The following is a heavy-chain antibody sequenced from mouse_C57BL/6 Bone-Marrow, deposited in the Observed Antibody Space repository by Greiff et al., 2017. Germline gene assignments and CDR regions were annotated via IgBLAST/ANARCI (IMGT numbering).Heavy chain of an antibody. J-gene: IGHJ3*01. Sequence: QVQLQQPGAELVRPGTSVKLSCKASGYTFTSYWMHWVKQRPGQGLEWIGVIDPSDSYTNYNQKFKGKATLTVATSSSTAYMQLSSLTSEDSAVYYCAREGFITTVVAPRFAYWGQGTLVTVSA. V-gene: IGHV1-59*01. CDR3: AREGFITTVVAPRFAY. D-gene: IGHD1-1*01. CDR2: IDPSDSYT. CDR1: GYTFTSYW.